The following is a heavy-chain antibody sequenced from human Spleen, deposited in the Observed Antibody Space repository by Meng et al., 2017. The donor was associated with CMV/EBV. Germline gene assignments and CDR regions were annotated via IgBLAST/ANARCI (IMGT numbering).Heavy chain of an antibody. CDR3: ARGRTDFDS. V-gene: IGHV4-34*01. J-gene: IGHJ4*02. D-gene: IGHD1-1*01. CDR2: ISHSGRT. Sequence: PSLTCGVYVGSLTDYIWSWIRQSPEKGLEWIGDISHSGRTNYNPSLKSRVTISVDTSNNQFFLRVTSVTAADTAVYYCARGRTDFDSWGQGTLVTVSS. CDR1: VGSLTDYI.